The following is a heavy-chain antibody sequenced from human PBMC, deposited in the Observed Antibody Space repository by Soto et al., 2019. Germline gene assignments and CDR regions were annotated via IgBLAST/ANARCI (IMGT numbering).Heavy chain of an antibody. J-gene: IGHJ4*02. V-gene: IGHV3-30-3*01. D-gene: IGHD2-21*01. CDR3: ARDILFVGSTEYFHH. Sequence: GGSLRLSCTASGFTFSSYAMHWVRQAPGKGLEWVAVISYDGSSDTIYADSVKGRFTISRDNSKNSVYLEINDLRAEDTAVYYCARDILFVGSTEYFHHWGQGTLVTVSS. CDR2: ISYDGSSDT. CDR1: GFTFSSYA.